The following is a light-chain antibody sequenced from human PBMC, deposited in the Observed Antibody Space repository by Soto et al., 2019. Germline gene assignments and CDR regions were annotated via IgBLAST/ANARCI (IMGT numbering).Light chain of an antibody. CDR2: EVT. V-gene: IGLV2-23*02. CDR1: SSDVGSYNL. Sequence: QSALTQPASVSGSPGQSITISCTGTSSDVGSYNLVSWYQQHPGKAPKLMIFEVTKRPSGVSSRFSGSKSDNTASLTISGLQTEDEADYYCCSYAGSSTHYVFGPGTQLTVL. J-gene: IGLJ7*01. CDR3: CSYAGSSTHYV.